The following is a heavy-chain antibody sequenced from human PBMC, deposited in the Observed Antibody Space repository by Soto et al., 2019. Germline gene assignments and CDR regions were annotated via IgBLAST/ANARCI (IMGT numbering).Heavy chain of an antibody. CDR3: GDVTWNRDYVP. Sequence: EVQLVASGGGLVQPGGSLRLSCVASGFSLSDHYMDWVRQAPGKGLEWLGLIRNEPYGYTTNYAASVQGRFTISRDDSKTSLFLQMDSLTAEDAAIYYCGDVTWNRDYVPWGQGTLVTVSS. D-gene: IGHD4-17*01. V-gene: IGHV3-72*01. J-gene: IGHJ4*02. CDR1: GFSLSDHY. CDR2: IRNEPYGYTT.